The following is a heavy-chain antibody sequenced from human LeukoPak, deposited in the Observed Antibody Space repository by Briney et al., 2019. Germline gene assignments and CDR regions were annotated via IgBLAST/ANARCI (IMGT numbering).Heavy chain of an antibody. J-gene: IGHJ4*02. D-gene: IGHD4-17*01. CDR2: INPTSGGT. Sequence: GASVKVSCKASGYTYSAYYMNWVRQAPGQGLEWMGWINPTSGGTNYAQKFQGKVTMTRDTSTSTAYMELSRLTSDDTAVYYCARADYGHYFDYWGQGTLVTVSS. CDR1: GYTYSAYY. V-gene: IGHV1-2*02. CDR3: ARADYGHYFDY.